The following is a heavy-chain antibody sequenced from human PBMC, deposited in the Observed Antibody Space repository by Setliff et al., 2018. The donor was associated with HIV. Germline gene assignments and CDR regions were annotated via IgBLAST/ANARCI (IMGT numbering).Heavy chain of an antibody. CDR3: ARGTSAPGDY. CDR1: GGSFSGYY. V-gene: IGHV4-34*01. J-gene: IGHJ4*02. Sequence: SETLSLTCAVCGGSFSGYYWSWIRQPPGKGLEWIGGINHSGSTNYNPSLKSRVTISIDTSKNQFSLKLNSVTAADTAVYYCARGTSAPGDYWGQGSLVTVSS. CDR2: INHSGST.